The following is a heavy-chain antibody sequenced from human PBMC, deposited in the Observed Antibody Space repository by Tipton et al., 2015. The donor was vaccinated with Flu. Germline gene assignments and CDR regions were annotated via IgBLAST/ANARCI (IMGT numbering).Heavy chain of an antibody. D-gene: IGHD2-21*01. CDR3: ARDVSIVVVIASATDV. CDR1: GFTASGHF. V-gene: IGHV3-66*02. CDR2: IESGGAI. J-gene: IGHJ6*01. Sequence: SLRLSCEASGFTASGHFVIWVRQAPGKGLEWVSGIESGGAIHYADSVKGRFTISRDNSKNTLYLQMNSLRVEDTAVYYCARDVSIVVVIASATDVWGQGTTVTVSS.